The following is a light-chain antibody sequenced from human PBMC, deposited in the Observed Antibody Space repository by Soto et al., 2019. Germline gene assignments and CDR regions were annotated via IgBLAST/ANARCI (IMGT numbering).Light chain of an antibody. V-gene: IGKV2-28*01. CDR2: LGS. CDR3: MQPLQSWT. CDR1: QSLLHSNGYNY. Sequence: DIVMTQSPLSLPVTPGEPASISCRSSQSLLHSNGYNYLDWYLQKPGQSLQLLIYLGSNRASGVPDRFSGSGSGTDFTLKISRVEAEDVGVYYCMQPLQSWTFGQGTKVEIK. J-gene: IGKJ1*01.